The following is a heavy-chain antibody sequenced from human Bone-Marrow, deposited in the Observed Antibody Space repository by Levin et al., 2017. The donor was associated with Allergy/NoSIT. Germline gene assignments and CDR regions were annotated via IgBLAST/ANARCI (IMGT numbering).Heavy chain of an antibody. D-gene: IGHD6-19*01. CDR3: ARGEIGSSGLFDD. Sequence: ASVKVSCKASGGTFSTYTISWVRQAPGQGLEWMGGIMPIIGTANYAQKFQGRVTINADESTTTAYMELSSLRSEDTAVYYCARGEIGSSGLFDDWGQGTLVTVSS. CDR1: GGTFSTYT. CDR2: IMPIIGTA. J-gene: IGHJ4*02. V-gene: IGHV1-69*13.